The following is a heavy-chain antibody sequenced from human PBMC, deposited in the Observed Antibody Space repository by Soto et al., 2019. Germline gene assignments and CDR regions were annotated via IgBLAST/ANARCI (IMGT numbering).Heavy chain of an antibody. CDR1: GYTFANYA. V-gene: IGHV1-3*01. CDR2: INAGNGNT. CDR3: AIDLSGWGLTNGHFGVDV. J-gene: IGHJ6*02. D-gene: IGHD3-16*01. Sequence: QVRLVQSGTEVKKPGASVMVSCKATGYTFANYAIHWVRQSPGQDFKGMGWINAGNGNTRNSQKFQGRVTFTRDTSATTAHMEVGSLRFEDTAVYDWAIDLSGWGLTNGHFGVDVWGQGTTVIVSS.